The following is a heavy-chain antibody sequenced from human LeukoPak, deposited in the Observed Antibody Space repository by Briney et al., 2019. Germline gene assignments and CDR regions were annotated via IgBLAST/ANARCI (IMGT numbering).Heavy chain of an antibody. J-gene: IGHJ4*02. V-gene: IGHV4-34*01. CDR2: INHSGST. Sequence: PSETLSLTCAVYGGSFSGYYWSWLRQPPGKGLEWIGEINHSGSTNYNPSLKSRVTISVDTSKNQFSLKLSSVTAADTAVYYCARGRRGSGSYYSPFDYWGQGTLVTVSS. CDR1: GGSFSGYY. D-gene: IGHD3-10*01. CDR3: ARGRRGSGSYYSPFDY.